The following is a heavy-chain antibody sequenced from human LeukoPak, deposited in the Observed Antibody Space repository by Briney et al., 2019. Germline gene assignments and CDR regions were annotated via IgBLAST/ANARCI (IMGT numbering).Heavy chain of an antibody. CDR2: IYHSGST. D-gene: IGHD2-15*01. V-gene: IGHV4-39*01. CDR1: GGSIDSRSYY. Sequence: SETLSLTCTVSGGSIDSRSYYWDWIRQAPGKGLEWIGTIYHSGSTEYNPSLNSRVAIFVDTYKTQFSLILHSVAAADTAVYYCARRSEFDNTHYHYFDYWGQGALVTVSS. CDR3: ARRSEFDNTHYHYFDY. J-gene: IGHJ4*02.